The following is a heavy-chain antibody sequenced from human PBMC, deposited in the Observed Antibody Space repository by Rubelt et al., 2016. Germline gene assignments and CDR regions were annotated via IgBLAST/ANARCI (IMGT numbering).Heavy chain of an antibody. Sequence: QVQLVQSGAEVKKPGASVKVSCKASGYTFTSYGISWVRQAPGPGLEWMGWIIPIFGTANFVRRFQGRVTITAYESSSTAYMELSSLRSEDTAVYYCARDLTAMANPYFDYWGQGTLVTVSS. CDR2: IIPIFGTA. J-gene: IGHJ4*02. V-gene: IGHV1-69*13. D-gene: IGHD5-18*01. CDR3: ARDLTAMANPYFDY. CDR1: GYTFTSYG.